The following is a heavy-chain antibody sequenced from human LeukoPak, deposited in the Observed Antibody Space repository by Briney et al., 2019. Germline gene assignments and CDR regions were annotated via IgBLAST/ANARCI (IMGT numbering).Heavy chain of an antibody. D-gene: IGHD3-22*01. V-gene: IGHV3-30*18. CDR2: ISYDGSNK. Sequence: PGRSLRLSCAASGFTFSSYGMHWVRQAPGKGLEWVAVISYDGSNKYYADSVKGRFTISRDNSKNTLYLQMNSLRAEDTAVYYCAKHLAPDYYDSSGYDYWGQGTLVTVSS. J-gene: IGHJ4*02. CDR3: AKHLAPDYYDSSGYDY. CDR1: GFTFSSYG.